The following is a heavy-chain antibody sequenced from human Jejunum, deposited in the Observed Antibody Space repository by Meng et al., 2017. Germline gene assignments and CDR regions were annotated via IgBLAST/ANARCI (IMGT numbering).Heavy chain of an antibody. CDR1: GFTVTTNY. CDR2: IYSGGNT. J-gene: IGHJ4*02. V-gene: IGHV3-53*01. CDR3: ARDGPARWGPDY. D-gene: IGHD3-16*01. Sequence: VQLGDSGGGLAQPGESLRLSCAGSGFTVTTNYMSWVRQAPGKGLEWVSVIYSGGNTYYADSVKGRFTISGDTSKNTMFLHMNSLRVEDTAVYYCARDGPARWGPDYWGQGILVTVSS.